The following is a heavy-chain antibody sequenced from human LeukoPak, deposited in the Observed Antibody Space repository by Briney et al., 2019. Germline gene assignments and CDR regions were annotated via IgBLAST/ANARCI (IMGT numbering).Heavy chain of an antibody. V-gene: IGHV3-48*01. CDR1: GFTLSSYS. CDR3: ARGHGSGRQALDC. D-gene: IGHD3-10*01. J-gene: IGHJ4*02. CDR2: ISSGSSTI. Sequence: GGSLRLSCAASGFTLSSYSMNWVRQAPGKGLEWVSYISSGSSTIYYADSVKGRFTISRDNAKNSFYLQMNSLRAEDTAVYYCARGHGSGRQALDCWGQGTLVTVSS.